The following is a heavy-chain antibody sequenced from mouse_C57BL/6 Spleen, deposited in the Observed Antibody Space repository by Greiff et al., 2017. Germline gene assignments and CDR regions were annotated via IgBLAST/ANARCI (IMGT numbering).Heavy chain of an antibody. CDR2: IYPGSGST. Sequence: QVQLQQPGAELVKPGASVKMSCKASGYTFTSYWITWGKQRPGQGLEWIGDIYPGSGSTNYNEKFKSKATLTVDTSSSTAYMQLSSLTSEDSAVYYCARSGYYDYDGGVYYYAMDYWGQGTSVTVSS. CDR1: GYTFTSYW. J-gene: IGHJ4*01. D-gene: IGHD2-4*01. V-gene: IGHV1-55*01. CDR3: ARSGYYDYDGGVYYYAMDY.